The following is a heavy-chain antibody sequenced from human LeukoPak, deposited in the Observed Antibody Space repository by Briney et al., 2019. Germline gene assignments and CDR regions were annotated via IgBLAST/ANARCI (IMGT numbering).Heavy chain of an antibody. Sequence: SETLSLTCTVSGGSISNYYWSWIRQPPGKGLEWIGEINHSGSTNYNPSLKSRVTISVDTSKNQFSLRLSSVTAADTAVYYCARGSTYYDFWSGYYTGIGFFDYWGQGTLVTVSS. J-gene: IGHJ4*02. V-gene: IGHV4-34*01. CDR2: INHSGST. CDR3: ARGSTYYDFWSGYYTGIGFFDY. CDR1: GGSISNYY. D-gene: IGHD3-3*01.